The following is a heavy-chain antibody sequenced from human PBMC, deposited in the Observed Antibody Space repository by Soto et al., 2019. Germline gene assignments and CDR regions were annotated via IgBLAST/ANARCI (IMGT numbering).Heavy chain of an antibody. CDR2: ISYDGSNK. J-gene: IGHJ4*02. Sequence: GSLRLSCAASGFTFSSYGMHWVRQAPGKGLEWVAVISYDGSNKYYADSVKGRFTISRDNSKNTLYLQMNSLRAEDTAVYYCAKDLKRYYYDSSGPLDYWGQGTLVTVSS. D-gene: IGHD3-22*01. CDR3: AKDLKRYYYDSSGPLDY. CDR1: GFTFSSYG. V-gene: IGHV3-30*18.